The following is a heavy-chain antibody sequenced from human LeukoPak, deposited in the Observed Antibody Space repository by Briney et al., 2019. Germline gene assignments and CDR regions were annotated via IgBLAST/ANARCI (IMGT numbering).Heavy chain of an antibody. Sequence: PSETLSLTCTVSRYSISSGYYWGWIRQPPGQGLEWIESIYRSGSTYYNSSLKSRVTISVDTSKNQFSLKLSSVTAADTAVYYCARHADYYESTSYFWDYWGQGTLVTVSS. CDR1: RYSISSGYY. CDR2: IYRSGST. D-gene: IGHD3-22*01. CDR3: ARHADYYESTSYFWDY. V-gene: IGHV4-38-2*02. J-gene: IGHJ4*02.